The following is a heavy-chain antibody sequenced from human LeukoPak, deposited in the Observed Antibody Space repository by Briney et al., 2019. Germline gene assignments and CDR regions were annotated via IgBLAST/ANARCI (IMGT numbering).Heavy chain of an antibody. D-gene: IGHD3-22*01. CDR1: GGSISSSSYY. V-gene: IGHV4-39*07. Sequence: PSETLSLTCTVSGGSISSSSYYWGWIRQPPGKGLEWIGSIYYSGSTHYNPSLKSRVTISVDTSKNQFSLKLSSVTAADTAVYYCARDPESGYFDYWGQGTLVTVSS. CDR2: IYYSGST. J-gene: IGHJ4*02. CDR3: ARDPESGYFDY.